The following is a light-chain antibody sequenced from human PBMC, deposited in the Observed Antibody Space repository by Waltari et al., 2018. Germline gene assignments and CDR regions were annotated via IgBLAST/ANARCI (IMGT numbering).Light chain of an antibody. V-gene: IGKV3-15*01. J-gene: IGKJ4*01. CDR2: GAS. CDR3: QQYNTWFT. CDR1: QTVSSN. Sequence: EIVMTQSPATLSVSPGEAATLSCRASQTVSSNLAWYQQKPGQAPRLLIYGASTRATGIPARFSGSGSGTEFTLTISSMQSEDSAVYYCQQYNTWFTFGGGTKLEIK.